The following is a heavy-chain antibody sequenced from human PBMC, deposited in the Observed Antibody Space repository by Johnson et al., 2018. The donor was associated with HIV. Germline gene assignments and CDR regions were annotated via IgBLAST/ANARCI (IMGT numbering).Heavy chain of an antibody. D-gene: IGHD3-16*01. V-gene: IGHV3-23*04. Sequence: VQLVESGGGVVQPGRSLRLSCAASGFTFSSYAMSWVRQAPGKGLEWVSAISGSGGSTYYADSVKGRFTISRDNSKNTLYLQMNSLRAEDTAVYYCAKDGAGPDAFDIWGQGTMVTVSS. CDR2: ISGSGGST. CDR3: AKDGAGPDAFDI. CDR1: GFTFSSYA. J-gene: IGHJ3*02.